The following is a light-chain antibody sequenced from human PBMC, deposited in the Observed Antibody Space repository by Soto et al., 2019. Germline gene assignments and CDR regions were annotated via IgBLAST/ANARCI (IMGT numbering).Light chain of an antibody. CDR2: GAS. CDR3: QQYGSSPVT. V-gene: IGKV3-20*01. Sequence: EIVLTQSPGTLSLSPGERATLSCRASQSVSSSYLAWYQQKPGQAPRLLIYGASSRATGIPDRFSGSGSGPDFTLTISRLEPDDFAVYFCQQYGSSPVTFGQRTKVDIK. J-gene: IGKJ1*01. CDR1: QSVSSSY.